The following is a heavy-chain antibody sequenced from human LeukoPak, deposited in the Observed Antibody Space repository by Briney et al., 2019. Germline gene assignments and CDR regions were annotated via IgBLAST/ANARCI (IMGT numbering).Heavy chain of an antibody. CDR2: INAGNGNT. Sequence: ASVKVSCKASGYTFTSYAMHWVRQAPGQRLEWMGWINAGNGNTKYSQKFQGRVTITRDTSASTAYMELSSLRSEDTAVYYCARDPSMVRGVKSNWFDPWGQGTLVTVSS. CDR3: ARDPSMVRGVKSNWFDP. D-gene: IGHD3-10*01. J-gene: IGHJ5*02. CDR1: GYTFTSYA. V-gene: IGHV1-3*01.